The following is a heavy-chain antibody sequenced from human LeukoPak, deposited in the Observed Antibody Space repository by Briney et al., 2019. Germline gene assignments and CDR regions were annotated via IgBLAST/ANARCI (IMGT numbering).Heavy chain of an antibody. V-gene: IGHV1-69*01. J-gene: IGHJ5*02. CDR1: GGTFNSYA. Sequence: SVTVSYKASGGTFNSYAISWVRQAPGQGLEWMGGIIPIFGTANYAQKFQGRVTITADESTSTAYMELSSLRSEDTAVYYCASSSGGSYQWDANWFDPWGQGTLVTVSS. CDR2: IIPIFGTA. D-gene: IGHD1-26*01. CDR3: ASSSGGSYQWDANWFDP.